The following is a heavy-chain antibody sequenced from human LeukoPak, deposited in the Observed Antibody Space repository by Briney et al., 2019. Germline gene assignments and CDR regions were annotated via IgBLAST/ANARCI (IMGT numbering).Heavy chain of an antibody. V-gene: IGHV3-20*04. CDR1: GFMFADHG. CDR3: AKDLPPYYYGSGSYYRNNFDY. CDR2: INWNGGST. D-gene: IGHD3-10*01. J-gene: IGHJ4*01. Sequence: GGSLRLSCAASGFMFADHGMTWVRQVPGKGLEWVSGINWNGGSTGYVDSVKGRFTISRDNSKNTLYLQMNSLRAEDTAVYYCAKDLPPYYYGSGSYYRNNFDYWGQGTLVTVSS.